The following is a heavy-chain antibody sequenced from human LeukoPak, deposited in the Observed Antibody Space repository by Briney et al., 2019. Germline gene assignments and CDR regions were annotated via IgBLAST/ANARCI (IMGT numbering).Heavy chain of an antibody. CDR2: ISGSGGGT. Sequence: GGSLRLSCAVSGFTLSNYGMSWVRQAPGKGLEWVASISGSGGGTNYADSVKGRFTISRDNPKNTLYLQMNSLRAEDTAVYFCAKRGVVIRVILVGFHKEAYYFDSWGQGALVTVSS. J-gene: IGHJ4*02. D-gene: IGHD3-22*01. V-gene: IGHV3-23*01. CDR3: AKRGVVIRVILVGFHKEAYYFDS. CDR1: GFTLSNYG.